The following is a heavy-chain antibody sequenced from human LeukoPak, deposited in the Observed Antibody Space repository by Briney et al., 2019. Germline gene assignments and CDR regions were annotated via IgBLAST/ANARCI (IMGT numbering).Heavy chain of an antibody. D-gene: IGHD3-16*01. CDR1: GFTFSSYS. J-gene: IGHJ4*02. CDR3: AKRIGGVNSFDH. CDR2: ISSGSSTR. V-gene: IGHV3-48*01. Sequence: TGGSLRLSCAASGFTFSSYSMIWVRQAPGKGLEWVSYISSGSSTRCYGDSVKGRFTISRDNAKNSLYLQMNSLRAEDTAVYYCAKRIGGVNSFDHWGQGTLVTVSS.